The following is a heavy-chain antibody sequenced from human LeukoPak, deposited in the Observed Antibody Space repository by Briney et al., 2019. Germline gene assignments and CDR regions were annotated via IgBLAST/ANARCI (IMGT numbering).Heavy chain of an antibody. D-gene: IGHD3-22*01. Sequence: GGSLRLSCAASGFTFSSYAMHWVRQAPGKGLEWVAVISYDGSNKYYADSVKGRFTISRDSSKNTLYLQMNSLRAEDTAVYYCARDPSSGYYYYFDYWGQGTLVTVSS. J-gene: IGHJ4*02. CDR3: ARDPSSGYYYYFDY. CDR2: ISYDGSNK. CDR1: GFTFSSYA. V-gene: IGHV3-30-3*01.